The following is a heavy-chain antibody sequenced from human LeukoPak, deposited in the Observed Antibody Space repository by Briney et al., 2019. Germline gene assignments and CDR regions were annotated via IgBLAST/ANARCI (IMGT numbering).Heavy chain of an antibody. CDR1: GDSVSSNSAA. CDR2: TYYRSKWYN. V-gene: IGHV6-1*01. CDR3: ASGWSSSWYSRYDY. J-gene: IGHJ4*02. Sequence: SQTLSLTCAISGDSVSSNSAAWNWIRQSPSRGLEWPGRTYYRSKWYNDYAVSVKSRITINPDTSKNQFSLQLNSVTPEDTAVYYCASGWSSSWYSRYDYWGQGTLVTVSS. D-gene: IGHD6-13*01.